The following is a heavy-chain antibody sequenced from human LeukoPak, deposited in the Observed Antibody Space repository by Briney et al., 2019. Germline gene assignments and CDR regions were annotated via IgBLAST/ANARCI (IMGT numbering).Heavy chain of an antibody. CDR2: ISGSGDST. V-gene: IGHV3-23*01. CDR3: AKQSNWNDVNFDY. D-gene: IGHD1-1*01. CDR1: GFTFSSYG. J-gene: IGHJ4*02. Sequence: GGTLRLSCAASGFTFSSYGMHWVRQAPGKGLEWVSAISGSGDSTYYADSVEGRFTISRDNSKNTLFLQMNSLRAEDTAVFYCAKQSNWNDVNFDYWGQGTLVTVSS.